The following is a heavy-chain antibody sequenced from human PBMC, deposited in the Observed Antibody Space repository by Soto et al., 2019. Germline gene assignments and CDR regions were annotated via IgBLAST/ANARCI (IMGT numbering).Heavy chain of an antibody. CDR3: AVYGTGVVSFGWFDP. CDR2: ISGSGGST. CDR1: GFTFSSYA. J-gene: IGHJ5*02. V-gene: IGHV3-23*01. D-gene: IGHD2-15*01. Sequence: EVQLLESGGGLVQPGGSLRLSCAASGFTFSSYAMSWVRQAPGKWLEWVSAISGSGGSTYYADSVKGRFTISRDNSKNTLYLQMNSLRAEDTAVYYCAVYGTGVVSFGWFDPWGQGTLVTVSS.